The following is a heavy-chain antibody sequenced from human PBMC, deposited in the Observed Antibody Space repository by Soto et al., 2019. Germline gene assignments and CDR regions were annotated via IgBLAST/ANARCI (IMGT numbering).Heavy chain of an antibody. Sequence: EVQLVESGGGLVQPGGSLRLSCAASGFTFSDHNMEWVRKAPGKGLEWVGRTRNKANSYTTEYAASVKGRFTISRDDSKNSLYLQMTSLKTDDTAVYYCARRADYWGQGNLVTVSS. CDR3: ARRADY. V-gene: IGHV3-72*01. J-gene: IGHJ4*02. CDR2: TRNKANSYTT. CDR1: GFTFSDHN.